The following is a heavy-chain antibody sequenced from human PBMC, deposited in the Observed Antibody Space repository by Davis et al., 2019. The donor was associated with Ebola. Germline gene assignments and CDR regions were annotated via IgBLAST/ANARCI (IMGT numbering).Heavy chain of an antibody. CDR2: IYYSGST. J-gene: IGHJ3*02. V-gene: IGHV4-61*03. CDR1: GGSISSGSYY. Sequence: SETLSLTCTVSGGSISSGSYYWSWIRQPPGKGLEWIGHIYYSGSTNDNPSLKSRVTMSVDTSKNHFSLKLSSVTAADTAVYYCAREDSKISHLFVIPAAIGAFDIWGQGTMVTVSS. D-gene: IGHD2-2*01. CDR3: AREDSKISHLFVIPAAIGAFDI.